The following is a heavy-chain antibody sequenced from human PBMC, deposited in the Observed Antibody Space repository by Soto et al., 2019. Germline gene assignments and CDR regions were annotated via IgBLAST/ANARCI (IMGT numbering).Heavy chain of an antibody. CDR2: IDPSDSYT. CDR1: GYSFTSYW. CDR3: ARHAGISLAPVYYFHY. V-gene: IGHV5-10-1*01. Sequence: PGESLRISCKGSGYSFTSYWISWVRQMPGKGLEWMGRIDPSDSYTNYSPSFQGHVTISADKSISTAYLQWSSLKASDTAMYYCARHAGISLAPVYYFHYWGQGTLVTVSS. J-gene: IGHJ4*02. D-gene: IGHD3-3*02.